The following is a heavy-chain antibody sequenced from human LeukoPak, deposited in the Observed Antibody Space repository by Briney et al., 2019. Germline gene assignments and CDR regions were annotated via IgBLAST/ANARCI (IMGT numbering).Heavy chain of an antibody. Sequence: PGGSLRLSCAASGFTFSGYWMHWVRQAPGKGLVWVSRINSDGSSTIYADSVKGRFTISRDYAKNTLYLQMHSLRAEDMAVYYCARGGSYSFDYWGQGTLVTVSS. CDR3: ARGGSYSFDY. CDR1: GFTFSGYW. J-gene: IGHJ4*02. D-gene: IGHD1-26*01. V-gene: IGHV3-74*01. CDR2: INSDGSST.